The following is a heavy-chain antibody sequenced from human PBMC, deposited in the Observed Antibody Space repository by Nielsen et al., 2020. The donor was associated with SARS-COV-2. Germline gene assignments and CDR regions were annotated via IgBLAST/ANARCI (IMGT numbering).Heavy chain of an antibody. CDR2: ISWNSGSI. V-gene: IGHV3-9*01. CDR1: GFTFDDYA. Sequence: SLKISCAASGFTFDDYAMHWVRQAPGKGLEWVSGISWNSGSIGYADSVKGRFTISRDNAKNSLYLQMNSLRAEDRAVYYCAKMSPPGIAAGTTEYFQHWGQGTLVTVSS. J-gene: IGHJ1*01. CDR3: AKMSPPGIAAGTTEYFQH. D-gene: IGHD6-13*01.